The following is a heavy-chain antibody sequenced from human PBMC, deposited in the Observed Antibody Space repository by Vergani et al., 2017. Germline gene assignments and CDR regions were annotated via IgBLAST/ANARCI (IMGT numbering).Heavy chain of an antibody. J-gene: IGHJ3*02. CDR2: IGTAGDT. CDR1: GFTFSSYD. V-gene: IGHV3-13*04. D-gene: IGHD3-9*01. CDR3: ARGQTYDMLTGLDAFDI. Sequence: EVQLVESGGGLVQPGGSLRLSCAASGFTFSSYDMHWVRQATGKGLEWVSAIGTAGDTYYPGSVKGRFTISRENAKNSLYLQMNSLRAGDTAVYYCARGQTYDMLTGLDAFDIWGQGTMVTVSS.